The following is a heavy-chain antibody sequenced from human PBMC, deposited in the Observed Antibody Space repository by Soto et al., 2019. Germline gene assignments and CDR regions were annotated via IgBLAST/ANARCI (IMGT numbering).Heavy chain of an antibody. CDR2: IYYSGST. J-gene: IGHJ6*02. Sequence: QVQLQESGPGLVKPSQTLSLTCTVSGGSISSGGYYWSWIRQHPGKGLEWIGYIYYSGSTYYNPSLMSRVTISVDTSKNQFSLKLSSVTAADTAVYYCARDTRHCSSTSCYAAPDTYYYGMDVWGQGTTVTVSS. V-gene: IGHV4-31*03. CDR1: GGSISSGGYY. CDR3: ARDTRHCSSTSCYAAPDTYYYGMDV. D-gene: IGHD2-2*01.